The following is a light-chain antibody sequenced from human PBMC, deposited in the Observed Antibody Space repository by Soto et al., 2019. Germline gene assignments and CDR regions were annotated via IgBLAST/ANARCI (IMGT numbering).Light chain of an antibody. CDR2: DVT. CDR1: SSDVGGYKH. J-gene: IGLJ1*01. V-gene: IGLV2-14*01. CDR3: SSYSSSTISYV. Sequence: QSVLTQPASVSGSPGQSIAISCAGSSSDVGGYKHVSWYQQLPGNAPKLIIYDVTIRPSGVSDRFSGSKSGNTASLTISGLQAEDEADYYCSSYSSSTISYVFGTGTKVTVL.